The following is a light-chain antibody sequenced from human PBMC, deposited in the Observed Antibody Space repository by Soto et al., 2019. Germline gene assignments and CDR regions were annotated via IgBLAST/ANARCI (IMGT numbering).Light chain of an antibody. CDR3: QQYDNLPLT. Sequence: DIQMTQSPSSLSASVGDRVTITCQASQDISNYLNWYQQKPGKAPKLLIYEASNLETGVPSRFSGSGSGTDFTFTISSLQPEDIVTYYCQQYDNLPLTFGGGTKVEIK. J-gene: IGKJ4*01. V-gene: IGKV1-33*01. CDR2: EAS. CDR1: QDISNY.